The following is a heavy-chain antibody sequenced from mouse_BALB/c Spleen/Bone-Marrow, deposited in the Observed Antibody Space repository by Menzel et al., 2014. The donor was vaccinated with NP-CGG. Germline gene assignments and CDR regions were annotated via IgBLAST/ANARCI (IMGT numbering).Heavy chain of an antibody. V-gene: IGHV14-3*02. J-gene: IGHJ4*01. Sequence: EVQLQQSGAELVKPGASVKLSCTASGFNIKDTYMHWVKPRPEQGLEWIGRLDPANGNTKYDPKFQGKSTITADSSSNTASLPVSSLTSEDTAVYSCARWEYYAIDYWGQITSCTVSS. CDR1: GFNIKDTY. CDR2: LDPANGNT. CDR3: ARWEYYAIDY. D-gene: IGHD4-1*01.